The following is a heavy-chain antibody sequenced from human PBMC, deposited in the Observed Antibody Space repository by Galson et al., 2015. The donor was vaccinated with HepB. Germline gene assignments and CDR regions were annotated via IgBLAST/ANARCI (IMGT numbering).Heavy chain of an antibody. J-gene: IGHJ3*02. CDR2: ISYDGSNQ. CDR1: GFTFSAHA. Sequence: SLRLSCAASGFTFSAHALNWVRQAPGKGLEWVAFISYDGSNQYYADSVKGRFTISRDTSKNTLYLQMNSLSAEDTAVHYCARDFRYCSSAGCHSGHIIWGQGTMVTVSS. D-gene: IGHD2-2*02. CDR3: ARDFRYCSSAGCHSGHII. V-gene: IGHV3-30-3*01.